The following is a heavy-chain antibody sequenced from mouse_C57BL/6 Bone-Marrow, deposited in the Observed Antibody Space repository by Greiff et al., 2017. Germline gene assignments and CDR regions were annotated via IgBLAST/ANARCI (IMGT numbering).Heavy chain of an antibody. D-gene: IGHD1-1*01. CDR1: GYTFTDYY. J-gene: IGHJ2*01. CDR2: INPNNGGT. Sequence: EVQLQQSGPELVKPRASVKISCKASGYTFTDYYMNWVKQSHGKSLEWIGDINPNNGGTSYNQKLKGKATLTVDKSSSTAYMELRSLTSEDSAVYYCARDYYGSSWYFDYWGQGTILTVSS. CDR3: ARDYYGSSWYFDY. V-gene: IGHV1-26*01.